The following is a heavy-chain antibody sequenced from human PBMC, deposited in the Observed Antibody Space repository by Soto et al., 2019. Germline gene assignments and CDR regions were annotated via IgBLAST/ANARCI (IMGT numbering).Heavy chain of an antibody. V-gene: IGHV3-9*01. CDR2: ITWNSGKI. CDR3: VKDSYADFHRVLSTAEYFFDY. CDR1: GFTFDDYA. D-gene: IGHD2-15*01. J-gene: IGHJ4*01. Sequence: SLRLSCTASGFTFDDYAMHWVRQGPGRGLEWVSGITWNSGKIAYADSVKGRFTIARDDDNNSLYLQMNSLRPEDTALCYCVKDSYADFHRVLSTAEYFFDYWGHGTLVTVSS.